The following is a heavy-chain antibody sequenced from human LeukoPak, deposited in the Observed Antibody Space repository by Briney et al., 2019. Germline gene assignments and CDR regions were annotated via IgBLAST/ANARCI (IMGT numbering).Heavy chain of an antibody. CDR1: GFTFSTYW. Sequence: GGSLRLSCAASGFTFSTYWMTWVRQAPGKGLEWMGIIYPGDSDTRYSPSFQGQVTISADKSISTAYLQWSSLKASDTAMYYCARHSRYYYDSSGFDIWGQGTMVTVSP. J-gene: IGHJ3*02. CDR3: ARHSRYYYDSSGFDI. CDR2: IYPGDSDT. V-gene: IGHV5-51*01. D-gene: IGHD3-22*01.